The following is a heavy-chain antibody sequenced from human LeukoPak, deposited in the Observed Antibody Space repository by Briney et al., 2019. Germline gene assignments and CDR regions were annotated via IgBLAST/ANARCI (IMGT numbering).Heavy chain of an antibody. J-gene: IGHJ4*02. Sequence: PGGSLRLSCAASGFTFSSYAMHWVRQAPGKGLEWVAVISYDGSNKYYADSVKGRFTISRDNSKNTLYLQMNSLRAEDTAVYYCARGNARYFDWLFIDYWGQGTLVTVSS. D-gene: IGHD3-9*01. CDR1: GFTFSSYA. CDR2: ISYDGSNK. CDR3: ARGNARYFDWLFIDY. V-gene: IGHV3-30-3*01.